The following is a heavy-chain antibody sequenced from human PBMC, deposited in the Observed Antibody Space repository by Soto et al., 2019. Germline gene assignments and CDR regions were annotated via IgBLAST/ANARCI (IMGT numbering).Heavy chain of an antibody. CDR3: ARQPSNGQWYV. D-gene: IGHD6-19*01. Sequence: GESLKISCKSSGYIFSKYWIGWVRQMPGKGLEWMGIIYPGDSDTRYSPSFQGQVTISADKSITTAYLQWRSLKASDTAIYYCARQPSNGQWYVWGQGTTVTVSS. J-gene: IGHJ6*02. CDR1: GYIFSKYW. V-gene: IGHV5-51*01. CDR2: IYPGDSDT.